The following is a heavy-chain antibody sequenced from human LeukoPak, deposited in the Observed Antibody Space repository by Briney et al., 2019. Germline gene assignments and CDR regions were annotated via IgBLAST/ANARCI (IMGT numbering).Heavy chain of an antibody. V-gene: IGHV4-59*01. CDR2: IYYSGST. Sequence: PSETLSLTCTVSGGSISSYYWSWIRQPPGKGLEWIGYIYYSGSTNYNPSLKSRVTISVDTSKNQFSLKLSSVTAADTAVYYCARGNGYGHPGYWGQGTLVTVSS. CDR1: GGSISSYY. J-gene: IGHJ4*02. CDR3: ARGNGYGHPGY. D-gene: IGHD5-12*01.